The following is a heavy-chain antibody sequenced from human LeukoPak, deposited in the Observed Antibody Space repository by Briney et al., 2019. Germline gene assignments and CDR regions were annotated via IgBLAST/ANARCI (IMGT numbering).Heavy chain of an antibody. D-gene: IGHD3-10*01. V-gene: IGHV3-7*04. Sequence: GGSLRLSCAASGVTFSGYWMTWVRQAPGKGLEWVANIKQDGSEKYYVDSAKGGFTISRDNAKKSLYLQMNSLRAEDTAVYYCARDRRYGSGNYFHYWYFDLWGRGTEVTVSS. CDR2: IKQDGSEK. J-gene: IGHJ2*01. CDR1: GVTFSGYW. CDR3: ARDRRYGSGNYFHYWYFDL.